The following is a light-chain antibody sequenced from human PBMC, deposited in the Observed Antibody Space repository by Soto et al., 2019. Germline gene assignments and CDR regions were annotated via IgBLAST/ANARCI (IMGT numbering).Light chain of an antibody. CDR1: SGSIASNY. CDR3: QSYDSSNHEV. J-gene: IGLJ2*01. CDR2: EDN. Sequence: NFMLTQPPSVSESPGKTVTISCTRSSGSIASNYVQWYQQRPGSAPTTVIYEDNQRPSGVPDRFSGSIDSSSNSASLTISGLKTEDEADYYCQSYDSSNHEVFGGGTKLTVL. V-gene: IGLV6-57*03.